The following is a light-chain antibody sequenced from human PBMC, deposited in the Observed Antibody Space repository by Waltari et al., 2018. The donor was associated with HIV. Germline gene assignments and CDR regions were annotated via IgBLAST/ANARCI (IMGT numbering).Light chain of an antibody. CDR1: RSDIGAYNY. CDR3: SSYTTSNTYV. CDR2: RVK. J-gene: IGLJ1*01. Sequence: QSALAQPASVSGSPGQSITFSCPGTRSDIGAYNYVSWYQKHPDKAPKVIIYRVKRRPSGVSDRFSGSKSGNTASLTISGLQAEDEADYYCSSYTTSNTYVFGRGTTVSVL. V-gene: IGLV2-14*01.